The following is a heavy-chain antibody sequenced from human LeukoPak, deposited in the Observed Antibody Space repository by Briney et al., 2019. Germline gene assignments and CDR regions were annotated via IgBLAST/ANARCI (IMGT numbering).Heavy chain of an antibody. V-gene: IGHV1-18*01. CDR2: ISAYNGNT. CDR3: GRLGYCSGSSCPTSYYNWFDP. D-gene: IGHD2-15*01. CDR1: GYTFTNYG. J-gene: IGHJ5*02. Sequence: ASVKVSCKTSGYTFTNYGISWVRQAPGQRLEWMGWISAYNGNTNYAQRLQGRVTMTTDTSTSAAYMELRSLRSDDTAVYYCGRLGYCSGSSCPTSYYNWFDPWGQGTLVTVFS.